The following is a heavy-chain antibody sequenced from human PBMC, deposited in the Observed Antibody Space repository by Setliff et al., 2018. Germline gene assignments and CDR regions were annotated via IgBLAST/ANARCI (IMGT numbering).Heavy chain of an antibody. Sequence: ASVKVSCKASGGTFSSYAISWVRQAPGQGLEWMGGIIPIFGTANYAQKFQDRVTITTDESTSTAYMELDSLRSEDTALYYCARAHRYFSDTSGYFYDQGRSAFDVWGQGTMVTVSS. V-gene: IGHV1-69*05. D-gene: IGHD3-22*01. CDR1: GGTFSSYA. CDR3: ARAHRYFSDTSGYFYDQGRSAFDV. CDR2: IIPIFGTA. J-gene: IGHJ3*01.